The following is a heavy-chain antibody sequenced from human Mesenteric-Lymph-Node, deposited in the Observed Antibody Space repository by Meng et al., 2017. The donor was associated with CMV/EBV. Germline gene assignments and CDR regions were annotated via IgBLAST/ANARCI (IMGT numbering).Heavy chain of an antibody. CDR1: GFTFSAYN. J-gene: IGHJ3*02. CDR2: ISSSSSYI. CDR3: AREGGQLDAFDI. D-gene: IGHD1-1*01. Sequence: GGSLRLSCAASGFTFSAYNMNWVRQGPGKGLEWVSSISSSSSYIYYADSVKGRFTISRDNAKNSLYLQMNSLRAEDTAVYYCAREGGQLDAFDIWGQGTMVTVSS. V-gene: IGHV3-21*01.